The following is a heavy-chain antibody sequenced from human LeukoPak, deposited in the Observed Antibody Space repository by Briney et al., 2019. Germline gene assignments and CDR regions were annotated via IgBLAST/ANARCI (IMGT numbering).Heavy chain of an antibody. D-gene: IGHD6-19*01. J-gene: IGHJ4*02. V-gene: IGHV4-34*01. CDR2: INHSGST. CDR3: ARDSSGWFRKGFDY. Sequence: SETLSLTCAVYGGSFSGYYWSWIRQPPGKGLEWIGEINHSGSTNYNPSLKSRVTISVDTSKNQFSLKLSSVTAADTAVYYCARDSSGWFRKGFDYWGQGNLVTVSS. CDR1: GGSFSGYY.